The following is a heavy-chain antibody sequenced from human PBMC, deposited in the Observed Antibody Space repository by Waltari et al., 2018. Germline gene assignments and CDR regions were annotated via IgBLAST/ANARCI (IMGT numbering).Heavy chain of an antibody. V-gene: IGHV4-31*03. Sequence: QVQLQESGPGLVTPSQTMSLTCTVSGGSISSGGSYWSWLRQHPWKGLEWIGYIYYSGSTYYNPSLKSRVTISVDTSKNQFSLKLSSVTAADTAVYYCARDRYNWNDDGWFDPWGQGTLVTVSS. J-gene: IGHJ5*02. CDR1: GGSISSGGSY. CDR3: ARDRYNWNDDGWFDP. D-gene: IGHD1-20*01. CDR2: IYYSGST.